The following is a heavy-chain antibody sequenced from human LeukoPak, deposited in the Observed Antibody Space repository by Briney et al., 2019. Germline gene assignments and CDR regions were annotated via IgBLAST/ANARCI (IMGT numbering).Heavy chain of an antibody. CDR2: IYLGDSDT. CDR3: GRRRTALTYFDL. V-gene: IGHV5-51*01. CDR1: RDSLGRYW. D-gene: IGHD2-8*02. Sequence: GESLRISCQVARDSLGRYWIGWVRPMPGKGLEWMGVIYLGDSDTRYSPSFQGQVAMSADKSMKTAYLQWSSLRASDTAIYYCGRRRTALTYFDLWGRGTLVTVAS. J-gene: IGHJ2*01.